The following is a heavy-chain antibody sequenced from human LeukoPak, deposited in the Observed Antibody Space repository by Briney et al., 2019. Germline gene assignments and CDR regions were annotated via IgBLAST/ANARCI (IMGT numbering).Heavy chain of an antibody. Sequence: GGSLRLSCAASGFIFSGSSIHWVRQASGKGLEWVGRIRSTANNYATLYGASVKGRFTISRDDSTTTAYLQMNSLKTDDTAVYYCAAGAGYCGRTSCPGVIWGQGTLVTVSS. CDR2: IRSTANNYAT. CDR1: GFIFSGSS. V-gene: IGHV3-73*01. J-gene: IGHJ4*02. CDR3: AAGAGYCGRTSCPGVI. D-gene: IGHD2-2*01.